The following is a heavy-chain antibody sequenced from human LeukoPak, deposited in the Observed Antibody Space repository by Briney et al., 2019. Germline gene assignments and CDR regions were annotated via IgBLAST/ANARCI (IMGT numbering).Heavy chain of an antibody. D-gene: IGHD2-2*01. V-gene: IGHV1-69*02. J-gene: IGHJ3*02. CDR1: GGTFSSYT. CDR3: ARGYCSSTSCYRDASDI. Sequence: ASVKVSCKASGGTFSSYTISWARQAPGQGLEWMGRIIPILGIANYAQKFQGRVTITADKSTSTAYMELSSLRSEDTAVYYCARGYCSSTSCYRDASDIWGQGTMVTVSS. CDR2: IIPILGIA.